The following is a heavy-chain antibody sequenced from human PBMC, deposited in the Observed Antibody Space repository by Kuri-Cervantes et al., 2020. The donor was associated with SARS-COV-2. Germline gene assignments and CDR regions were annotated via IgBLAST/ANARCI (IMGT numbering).Heavy chain of an antibody. CDR1: GFSFSASA. CDR2: IGASGDST. CDR3: AKYIGSGTNTPDY. Sequence: GESLKISCAASGFSFSASAINWVRQAPGKGLEWVSSIGASGDSTYYADFVKGRFPISRDNLKNTVYLQMNSLRGEDTAVYYCAKYIGSGTNTPDYWGQGTLVTVSS. V-gene: IGHV3-23*01. J-gene: IGHJ4*02. D-gene: IGHD3-10*01.